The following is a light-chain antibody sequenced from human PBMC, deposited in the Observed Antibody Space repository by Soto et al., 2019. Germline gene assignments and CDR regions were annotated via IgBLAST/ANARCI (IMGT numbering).Light chain of an antibody. CDR3: QQYGSSPVT. V-gene: IGKV3-20*01. CDR2: GAS. Sequence: EIVLTQSPGTLSLSPGERATLSCRASQSVSSSYLAWYQQKPGQAPRLLIYGASSRATGIPDRFSGSGSGTDFALTISRLEPEDFAVYYCQQYGSSPVTFGQGTKLEIK. CDR1: QSVSSSY. J-gene: IGKJ2*01.